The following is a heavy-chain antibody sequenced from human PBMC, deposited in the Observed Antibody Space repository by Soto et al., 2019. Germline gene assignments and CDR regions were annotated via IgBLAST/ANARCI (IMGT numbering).Heavy chain of an antibody. CDR1: GYSFXNYW. Sequence: EVQLVQSGAEVKKPGESLKIXCEASGYSFXNYWIAWVRQMPGEDLEWMGIIFPGDSHTKYSPSFQGQVTISVDKSISTAYLQWSSLQASDTAMYYCARLVRYCSSSTCQGSNWLDPWGQGTRLTVSS. CDR2: IFPGDSHT. J-gene: IGHJ5*02. CDR3: ARLVRYCSSSTCQGSNWLDP. D-gene: IGHD2-2*01. V-gene: IGHV5-51*01.